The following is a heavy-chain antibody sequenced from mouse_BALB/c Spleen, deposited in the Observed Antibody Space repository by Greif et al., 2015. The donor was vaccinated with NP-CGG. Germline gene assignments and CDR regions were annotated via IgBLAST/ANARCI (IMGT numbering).Heavy chain of an antibody. CDR1: GFTFSSFG. J-gene: IGHJ4*01. D-gene: IGHD4-1*01. V-gene: IGHV5-17*02. CDR3: ARWDGVYAMDY. Sequence: EVMLVESGGGLVQPGGSRKLSCAASGFTFSSFGMHWVRQAPEKGLEWVAYISSGSSTIYYADTVKGRFTISRDNPKNTLFLQMTSLGSEDTAMYYCARWDGVYAMDYWGQGTSVTVSS. CDR2: ISSGSSTI.